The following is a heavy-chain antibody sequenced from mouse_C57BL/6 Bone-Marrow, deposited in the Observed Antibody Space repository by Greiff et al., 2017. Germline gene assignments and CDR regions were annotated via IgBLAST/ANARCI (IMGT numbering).Heavy chain of an antibody. V-gene: IGHV14-3*01. D-gene: IGHD2-4*01. J-gene: IGHJ2*01. Sequence: VQLQQSVAELVRPGASVKLSCTASGFNIKNTYMHWVKQRPEQGLEWIGRIDPANGNTKYAPKFPAKATINADTSANTAYLQLSSLTSEDTAIYYCARGGYYDYDENYWGQGTTLTVSS. CDR2: IDPANGNT. CDR1: GFNIKNTY. CDR3: ARGGYYDYDENY.